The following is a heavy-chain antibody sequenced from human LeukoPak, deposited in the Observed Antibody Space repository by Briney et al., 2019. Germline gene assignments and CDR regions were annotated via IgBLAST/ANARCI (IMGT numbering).Heavy chain of an antibody. Sequence: GASVKVSCKASGYKFTGYYMHWVRQAPGQGLEWMGWINPNSGGTNYAQKFQGRVTMTRDTSISTAYMELSRLRSDDTAVYYCARDRALHYYDSSGPFDYWGQGTLVTVSS. J-gene: IGHJ4*02. CDR2: INPNSGGT. CDR1: GYKFTGYY. CDR3: ARDRALHYYDSSGPFDY. D-gene: IGHD3-22*01. V-gene: IGHV1-2*02.